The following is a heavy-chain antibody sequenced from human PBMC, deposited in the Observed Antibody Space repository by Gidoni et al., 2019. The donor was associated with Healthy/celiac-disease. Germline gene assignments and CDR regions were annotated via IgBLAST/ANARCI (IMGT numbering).Heavy chain of an antibody. D-gene: IGHD2-15*01. V-gene: IGHV4-61*01. Sequence: QVQLQESGPGLVKPSETVSLTCTVSGGSVSSGRYSWSWIRQPPGKGLEWIGYIYYSGSTNYNPSLKSRVTISVDTSKNQFSLKLSSVTAADTAVYYCARLGELAANPHYYYYYGMDVWGQGTTVTVSS. CDR3: ARLGELAANPHYYYYYGMDV. CDR1: GGSVSSGRYS. CDR2: IYYSGST. J-gene: IGHJ6*02.